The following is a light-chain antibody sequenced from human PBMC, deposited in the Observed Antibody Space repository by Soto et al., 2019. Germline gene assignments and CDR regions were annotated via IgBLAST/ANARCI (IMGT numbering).Light chain of an antibody. J-gene: IGLJ3*02. V-gene: IGLV1-44*01. CDR1: SSNIGSNT. Sequence: QPVLTQPPSASGTPGQRVTISCSGSSSNIGSNTVNWYQQLPGTAPKLLIYSNNQWPSGVPDRFSGSKSGTSASLAISGLQSEDEADYYCAAWDDSLNGVNGVFGGGTKVTVL. CDR3: AAWDDSLNGVNGV. CDR2: SNN.